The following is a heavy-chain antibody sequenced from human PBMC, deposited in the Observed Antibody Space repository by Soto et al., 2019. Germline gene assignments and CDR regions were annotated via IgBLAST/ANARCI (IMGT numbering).Heavy chain of an antibody. Sequence: QVQLVQSGAEVKKPGASVKVSCKASGYTFTSYDINWVRQATGQGLEGMGWMNPNSGNTGYAQKFQGRVTMSRNTSLSTAYRELTSLRSEDTAVYYCEREGGYSYGFDYWGQGTLVTVSS. CDR2: MNPNSGNT. CDR3: EREGGYSYGFDY. CDR1: GYTFTSYD. V-gene: IGHV1-8*01. J-gene: IGHJ4*02. D-gene: IGHD5-18*01.